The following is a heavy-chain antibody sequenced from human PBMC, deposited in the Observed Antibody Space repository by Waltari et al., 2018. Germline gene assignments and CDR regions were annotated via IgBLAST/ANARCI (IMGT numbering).Heavy chain of an antibody. CDR1: GFTFSSYA. CDR3: AKGGYYYDSSGYGYYYYGMDV. V-gene: IGHV3-23*01. CDR2: ISGSGGST. D-gene: IGHD3-22*01. J-gene: IGHJ6*02. Sequence: EVQLLESGGGLVQPGGSLRLSCAASGFTFSSYAISWVRQAPGKGLEWVSAISGSGGSTYYADSVKGRFTISRDNSKNTLYLQMNSLRAEDTAVYYCAKGGYYYDSSGYGYYYYGMDVWGQGTTVTVSS.